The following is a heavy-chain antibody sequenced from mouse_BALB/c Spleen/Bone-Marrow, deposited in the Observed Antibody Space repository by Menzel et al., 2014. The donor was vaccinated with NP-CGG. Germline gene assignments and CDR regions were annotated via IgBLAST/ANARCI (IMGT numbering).Heavy chain of an antibody. CDR2: INSNGGST. V-gene: IGHV5-6-3*01. CDR3: ARDSNDY. Sequence: DVMLVESGGGLVQPGGSPKLSCAASGFTFSSYGMSWVRQTPDKRLELVATINSNGGSTYYPDSVKGRFTISSDNAKNTLYLQMSSLKSEDTAMYYCARDSNDYWGQGTTLTVSS. J-gene: IGHJ2*01. CDR1: GFTFSSYG.